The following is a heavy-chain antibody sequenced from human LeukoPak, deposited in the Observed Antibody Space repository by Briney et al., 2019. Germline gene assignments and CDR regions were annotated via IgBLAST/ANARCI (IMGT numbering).Heavy chain of an antibody. V-gene: IGHV4-30-4*08. CDR3: ARGKVYYDSSGYHSAYDF. J-gene: IGHJ4*02. CDR1: GGSSNSDDYF. CDR2: IYYSGST. D-gene: IGHD3-22*01. Sequence: PSETLSLTGTVSGGSSNSDDYFWSWIRQPPGKGLEWIGYIYYSGSTYYNPSLKSRVTISVDTSKNQFSLRLSFVTAADTAVYYCARGKVYYDSSGYHSAYDFWGQGTPVTVSS.